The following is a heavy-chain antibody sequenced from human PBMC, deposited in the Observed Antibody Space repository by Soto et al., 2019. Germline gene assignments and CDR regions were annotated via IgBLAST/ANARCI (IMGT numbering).Heavy chain of an antibody. V-gene: IGHV4-39*01. CDR1: GGSVSSGSYY. J-gene: IGHJ1*01. CDR2: IYYTGST. D-gene: IGHD3-22*01. CDR3: AKYNYDSSGYGYFHH. Sequence: SETLSLTCTVSGGSVSSGSYYWSWIRQPPGKGLEWIGSIYYTGSTHDNPSLRSRVTISLDTSKNQFSLNLSSVTAADTAVYYCAKYNYDSSGYGYFHHWGQGTPVTVSS.